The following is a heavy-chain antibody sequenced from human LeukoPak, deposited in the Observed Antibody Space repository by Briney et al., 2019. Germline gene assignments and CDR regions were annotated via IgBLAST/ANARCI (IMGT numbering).Heavy chain of an antibody. CDR3: ARHEAGYSSGWYLGAFDI. CDR2: INHSGST. V-gene: IGHV4-34*01. CDR1: GGSFSGYY. D-gene: IGHD6-19*01. J-gene: IGHJ3*02. Sequence: PSETLSLTCAVYGGSFSGYYWSWIRQPPGKGLEWIGEINHSGSTNYNPSLKSRVTISVDTSKNQFSLKLSSVTAADTAVYYCARHEAGYSSGWYLGAFDIWGQGTMVTVSS.